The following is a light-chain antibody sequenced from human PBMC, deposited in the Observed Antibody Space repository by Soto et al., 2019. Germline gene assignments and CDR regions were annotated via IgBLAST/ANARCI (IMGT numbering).Light chain of an antibody. Sequence: QSVLTQPASVSGSPGQAITISCAGTSSDIGSYDFVSWHQQHPGKAPKLLIYVVSGRPSGVPDRFSGSKSGNTASLTVSGLQAADEADYFCKSYAGSNTYVFGSGTKVTVL. CDR3: KSYAGSNTYV. V-gene: IGLV2-8*01. CDR1: SSDIGSYDF. J-gene: IGLJ1*01. CDR2: VVS.